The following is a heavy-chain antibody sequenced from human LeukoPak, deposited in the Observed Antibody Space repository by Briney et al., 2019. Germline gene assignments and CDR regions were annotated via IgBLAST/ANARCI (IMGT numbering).Heavy chain of an antibody. Sequence: QPGGSLRLSCAASGFTFSSYAMHWVRQAPGKGLEWVAVISYDGSNKYYADSVKGRFTISRDNSKNTLYLQMNSLRAEDTAMYYCAKMGYHTNSDYWGQGTLVIVSS. D-gene: IGHD3-3*01. J-gene: IGHJ4*02. CDR3: AKMGYHTNSDY. V-gene: IGHV3-30-3*02. CDR2: ISYDGSNK. CDR1: GFTFSSYA.